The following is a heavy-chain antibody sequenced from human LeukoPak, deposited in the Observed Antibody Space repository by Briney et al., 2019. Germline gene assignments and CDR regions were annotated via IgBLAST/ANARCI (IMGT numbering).Heavy chain of an antibody. J-gene: IGHJ4*02. CDR3: TTDRGIALRPVFDY. V-gene: IGHV3-15*01. D-gene: IGHD6-6*01. CDR2: IKSKTDGGTI. Sequence: GGSLRLSCAASGLTFTYAWMAWVRQVPGKGLEWVGRIKSKTDGGTIDYAAPVKGRFTISTDDSKITLYLQMNSLQIEDSAVCYCTTDRGIALRPVFDYWGQGTLVTVSS. CDR1: GLTFTYAW.